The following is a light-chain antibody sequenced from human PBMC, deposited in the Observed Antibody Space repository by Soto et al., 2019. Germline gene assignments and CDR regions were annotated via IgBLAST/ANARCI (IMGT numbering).Light chain of an antibody. V-gene: IGKV3D-20*02. Sequence: IVLTQSPGTLSLSPGERATLSCRASQSLSNNYLAWYQQKPGQAPRLLIYDAYNRATGIPPRFSGSGSGTDFTLTISSLEPEDSAVYYCQQRHMWPITFGQGTRLEIK. CDR1: QSLSNNY. CDR2: DAY. J-gene: IGKJ5*01. CDR3: QQRHMWPIT.